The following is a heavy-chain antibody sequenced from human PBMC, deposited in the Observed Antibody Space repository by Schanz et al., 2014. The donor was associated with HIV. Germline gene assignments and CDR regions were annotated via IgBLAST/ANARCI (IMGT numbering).Heavy chain of an antibody. Sequence: VQLVESGGVVVQPGGSLRLSCAASGLTFSGSAMNWVRQAPGKGLAWVALISYDGSNRYYSDSVKGRFTISRDNSNNTLYLQMNSLTVDDTAVYYCARGRNGMGVWGPGTTVTVSS. CDR2: ISYDGSNR. CDR1: GLTFSGSA. V-gene: IGHV3-30*03. J-gene: IGHJ6*02. CDR3: ARGRNGMGV.